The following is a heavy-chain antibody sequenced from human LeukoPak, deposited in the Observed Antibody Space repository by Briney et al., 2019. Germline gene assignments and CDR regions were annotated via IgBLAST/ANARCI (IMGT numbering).Heavy chain of an antibody. V-gene: IGHV3-21*01. Sequence: GGSLRLSCAASGFTFSSYSMNWVRQAPGKGLEWVSSISSSSSYIYYADSVKGRFTISRDNAKNSLHLQMNSLRAEDTAVYYCARGLLGYCSGGSCYGDYWGQGTLVTVSS. J-gene: IGHJ4*02. CDR1: GFTFSSYS. D-gene: IGHD2-15*01. CDR2: ISSSSSYI. CDR3: ARGLLGYCSGGSCYGDY.